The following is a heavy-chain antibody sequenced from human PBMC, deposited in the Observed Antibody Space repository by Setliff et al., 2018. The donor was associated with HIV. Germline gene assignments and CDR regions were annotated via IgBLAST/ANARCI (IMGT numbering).Heavy chain of an antibody. J-gene: IGHJ4*02. CDR3: ARHAAGPDGPFDY. CDR1: GYSMSSGYY. V-gene: IGHV4-38-2*01. Sequence: LSLTCGVSGYSMSSGYYWGWIRQPPGKGLEWIGNVYYTGSTYYNPSLTSRVTISVDTSKNQFSLKLSSVIAADTAVYYCARHAAGPDGPFDYWGQGTLVTV. D-gene: IGHD2-2*01. CDR2: VYYTGST.